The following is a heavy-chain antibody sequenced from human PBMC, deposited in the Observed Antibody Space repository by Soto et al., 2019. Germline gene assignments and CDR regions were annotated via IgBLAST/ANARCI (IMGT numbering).Heavy chain of an antibody. CDR3: AHSSYCSGSLWFDP. D-gene: IGHD3-10*01. J-gene: IGHJ5*02. Sequence: QITLKESGPTLVKPTQTLTLTCTFSGFSLSTSGVGVGWIRQPPGKALEWLALIYWDDDKRYSPSLKSRLTITKDTSKTPVVLTMPNMDPVDTATYYCAHSSYCSGSLWFDPWGQGTLVTVSS. CDR1: GFSLSTSGVG. CDR2: IYWDDDK. V-gene: IGHV2-5*02.